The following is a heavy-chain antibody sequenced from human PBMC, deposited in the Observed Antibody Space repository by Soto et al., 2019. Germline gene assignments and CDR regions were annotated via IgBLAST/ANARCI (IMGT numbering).Heavy chain of an antibody. Sequence: QVQLQQWGAGLLKPSETLSLTCAVYGGSFSGYYWSWIRQPPGKGLEWIGEINHSGSTNYNPSLTSRGTISVDTSKNQFSLKRSSVTAADTAVYYCARGRGTGDYDRPKKSGYYYGMDVWGQGTTVTVSS. CDR3: ARGRGTGDYDRPKKSGYYYGMDV. D-gene: IGHD4-17*01. V-gene: IGHV4-34*01. J-gene: IGHJ6*02. CDR2: INHSGST. CDR1: GGSFSGYY.